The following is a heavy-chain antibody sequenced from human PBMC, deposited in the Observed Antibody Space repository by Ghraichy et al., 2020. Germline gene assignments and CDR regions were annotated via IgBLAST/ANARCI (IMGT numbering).Heavy chain of an antibody. CDR2: TKQDGSEK. J-gene: IGHJ4*02. V-gene: IGHV3-7*03. Sequence: GGSLRLSCAASGFTFSRYWMSCVRQAPGKGLEWVASTKQDGSEKYYVDSVKGRFTISRDNAKNSLYLQMNSLRAEDTAVYYCARPSTVVTPVLWGQGTLVTVSS. CDR3: ARPSTVVTPVL. D-gene: IGHD4-23*01. CDR1: GFTFSRYW.